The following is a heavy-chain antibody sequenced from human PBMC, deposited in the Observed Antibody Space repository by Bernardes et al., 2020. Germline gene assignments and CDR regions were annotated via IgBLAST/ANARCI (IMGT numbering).Heavy chain of an antibody. J-gene: IGHJ4*02. CDR3: ASTTRGGDAVFDY. CDR1: GCSISSSSYY. D-gene: IGHD3-16*01. CDR2: IYYSGST. V-gene: IGHV4-39*01. Sequence: SETLSLTCTVSGCSISSSSYYWGWIRQPPGQGLEWIGSIYYSGSTYYNPSLKSRVTISVDTSKNQFSLKLSSVTAADTAVYYCASTTRGGDAVFDYWGQGTLVTVSS.